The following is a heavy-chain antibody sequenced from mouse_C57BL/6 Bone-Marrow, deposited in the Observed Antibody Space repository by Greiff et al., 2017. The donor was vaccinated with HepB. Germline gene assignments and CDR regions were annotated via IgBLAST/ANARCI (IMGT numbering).Heavy chain of an antibody. Sequence: EVKLVESRGDLVKPGGSLKLSCAASGFTFSSYGMSWVRQTPDKRLEWVATISSGGSYTYYPDSVKGRFTISRDNAKNTLYLQMSSLKSEDTAMYYCARDPYYYYGSSPYAMGYWGQGTSVTVSS. CDR1: GFTFSSYG. J-gene: IGHJ4*01. CDR3: ARDPYYYYGSSPYAMGY. D-gene: IGHD1-1*01. V-gene: IGHV5-6*01. CDR2: ISSGGSYT.